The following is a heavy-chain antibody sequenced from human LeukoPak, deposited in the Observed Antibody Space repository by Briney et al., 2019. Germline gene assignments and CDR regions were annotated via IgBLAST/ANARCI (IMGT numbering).Heavy chain of an antibody. V-gene: IGHV4-59*01. CDR2: IYYSGST. CDR1: GGSISSYY. J-gene: IGHJ5*02. Sequence: PSETLSLTCTVSGGSISSYYWSWTRQPPGKGLEWIGYIYYSGSTNYNPSLKSRVTISVDTSKNQFSLKLSSVTAADTAVYYCARAAYVSSRFDPWGQGTLVTVSS. CDR3: ARAAYVSSRFDP. D-gene: IGHD3-10*02.